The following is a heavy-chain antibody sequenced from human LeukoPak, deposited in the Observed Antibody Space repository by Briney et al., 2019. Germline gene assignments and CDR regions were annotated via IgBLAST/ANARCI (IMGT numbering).Heavy chain of an antibody. CDR2: INPNSGGT. D-gene: IGHD3-10*01. J-gene: IGHJ6*03. CDR3: ARDLRFGGYYYYYMDV. Sequence: ASVKVSCKASGYTFTGYYMHWVRQAPGTGLEWMGRINPNSGGTNYAQKFQGRVTMTRDTSISTAYMELSRLRSDDTAVYYCARDLRFGGYYYYYMDVWGKGTTVTVSS. V-gene: IGHV1-2*06. CDR1: GYTFTGYY.